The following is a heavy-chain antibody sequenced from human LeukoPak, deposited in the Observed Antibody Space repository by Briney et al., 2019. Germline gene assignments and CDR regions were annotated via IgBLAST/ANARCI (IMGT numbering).Heavy chain of an antibody. CDR2: IYPVDSDN. CDR1: GYSLTSFW. D-gene: IGHD2-2*01. Sequence: GESLKTFCKGYGYSLTSFWIGWVRQMPGKGLEWMGIIYPVDSDNRYSPSFQGQVTISADKSISTAYLQWSSLKASDTAMYYCARRTYCSSTSCSEGDWFDPWGQGTLVTVSS. CDR3: ARRTYCSSTSCSEGDWFDP. V-gene: IGHV5-51*01. J-gene: IGHJ5*02.